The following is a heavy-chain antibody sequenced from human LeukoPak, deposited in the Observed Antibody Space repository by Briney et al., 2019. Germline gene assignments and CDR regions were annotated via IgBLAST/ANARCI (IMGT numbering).Heavy chain of an antibody. CDR3: ARHAFLVVIKGDAFDI. D-gene: IGHD3-22*01. CDR2: ISAYNGNT. J-gene: IGHJ3*02. Sequence: EASVKVSCKASGYTFTSYGISWVRQAPGQGLEWMGWISAYNGNTNYAQKLQGRVTMTTDTPTSTAYMELRSPRSDDTAVYYCARHAFLVVIKGDAFDIWGQGTMVTVSS. V-gene: IGHV1-18*01. CDR1: GYTFTSYG.